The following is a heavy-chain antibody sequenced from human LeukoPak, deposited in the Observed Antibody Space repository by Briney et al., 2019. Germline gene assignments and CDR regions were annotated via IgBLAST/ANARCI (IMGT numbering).Heavy chain of an antibody. Sequence: GGSLRLSCAASGFTFSRNGMHWVRQAPGKGLEWVAVISYDGSNKYYADSVKGRFTISRDNSKNTLYLQMNSLRAEDTAVYYCAKDHYPGYCSGGSCYHLDYWGQGTLVTVSS. D-gene: IGHD2-15*01. V-gene: IGHV3-30*18. J-gene: IGHJ4*02. CDR1: GFTFSRNG. CDR3: AKDHYPGYCSGGSCYHLDY. CDR2: ISYDGSNK.